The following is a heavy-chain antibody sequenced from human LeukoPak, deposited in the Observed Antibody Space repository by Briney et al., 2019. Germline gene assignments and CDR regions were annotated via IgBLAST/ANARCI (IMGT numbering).Heavy chain of an antibody. CDR1: GYPFTTYY. Sequence: ASVKLSCTASGYPFTTYYVHWVRQAPGQGPEWMGIINPSGGSTNYAQNFQGRVTMTRDTSTSTVYMELSSLRSEDTAVYYCAREGPSYYYDSSGYYRRYFDYWGQGTLVTVSS. CDR2: INPSGGST. J-gene: IGHJ4*02. V-gene: IGHV1-46*01. CDR3: AREGPSYYYDSSGYYRRYFDY. D-gene: IGHD3-22*01.